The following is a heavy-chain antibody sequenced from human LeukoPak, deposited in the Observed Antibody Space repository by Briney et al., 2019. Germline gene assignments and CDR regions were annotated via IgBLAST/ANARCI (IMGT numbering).Heavy chain of an antibody. Sequence: SETLSLTCTVSGGSITYCHWNWIRQSPGKGLEWIGHIYYSGSTDYNPSLKSRVTISADTSKNHLSLKLSSVAAADTAVYYCARDVSGSDDAEGEGFDIWGQGTMVTVSS. V-gene: IGHV4-59*01. CDR3: ARDVSGSDDAEGEGFDI. CDR1: GGSITYCH. D-gene: IGHD5-12*01. CDR2: IYYSGST. J-gene: IGHJ3*02.